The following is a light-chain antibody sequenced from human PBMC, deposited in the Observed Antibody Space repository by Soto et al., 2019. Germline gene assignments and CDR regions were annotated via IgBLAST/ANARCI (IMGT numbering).Light chain of an antibody. CDR1: DNDIGTYNL. CDR2: DVS. J-gene: IGLJ1*01. V-gene: IGLV2-23*02. CDR3: CSYGGSRPYV. Sequence: QSALTQPASVSGSPGQSITISCTGTDNDIGTYNLVSWYQQCPGTAPKVIIFDVSSRPSGVSSRFSGSKSGNTASLTISALQAEDEADYYCCSYGGSRPYVFGTGTTVTVL.